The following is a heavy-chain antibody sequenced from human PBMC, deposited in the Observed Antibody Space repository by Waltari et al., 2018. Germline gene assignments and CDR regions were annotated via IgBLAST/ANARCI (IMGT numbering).Heavy chain of an antibody. Sequence: QVQLVESGGGVVQPGRSLRLSCAASGFTFSSYGMHWVRQAPGKGLEWVAVISYDGSNKYYADSVKGRFTISRDNSKNTLYLQMNSLRAEDTAVYYCAKDAAGTMDVWGQGTTVTVSS. CDR3: AKDAAGTMDV. CDR1: GFTFSSYG. V-gene: IGHV3-30*18. J-gene: IGHJ6*02. D-gene: IGHD2-15*01. CDR2: ISYDGSNK.